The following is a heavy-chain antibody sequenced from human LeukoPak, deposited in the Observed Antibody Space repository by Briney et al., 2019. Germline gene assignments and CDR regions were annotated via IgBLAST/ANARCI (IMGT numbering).Heavy chain of an antibody. D-gene: IGHD2-2*01. CDR3: ARTKLYCSSTSCPIDY. V-gene: IGHV3-21*01. CDR1: GFTFSSYS. Sequence: PGGSLRLSCAASGFTFSSYSMNWVRQAPGKGLEWVSSISSSSSYIYYADSVKGRFTISRDNAKNSLYLQMNSLRAEDTAVYYCARTKLYCSSTSCPIDYWGQGTLVTVSS. CDR2: ISSSSSYI. J-gene: IGHJ4*02.